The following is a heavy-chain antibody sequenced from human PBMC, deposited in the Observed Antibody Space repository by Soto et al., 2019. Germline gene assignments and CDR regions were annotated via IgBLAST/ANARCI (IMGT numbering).Heavy chain of an antibody. CDR2: ISSSSSYI. V-gene: IGHV3-21*01. D-gene: IGHD6-25*01. CDR1: GFPFSSYS. CDR3: AREPYKRQKEFDY. J-gene: IGHJ5*01. Sequence: GGSLRLSCAASGFPFSSYSMNLVRQSPGKGLEWVSSISSSSSYIYYADSVKGRFTISRDNAKNSLYLQMNSLRAEDTAVYYCAREPYKRQKEFDYWGQGILVTVSS.